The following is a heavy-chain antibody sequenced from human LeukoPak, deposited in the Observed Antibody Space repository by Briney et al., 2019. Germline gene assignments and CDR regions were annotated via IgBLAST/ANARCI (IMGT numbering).Heavy chain of an antibody. J-gene: IGHJ6*03. CDR3: ARGVAAAGRKNYMDV. D-gene: IGHD6-13*01. CDR2: INHSGST. CDR1: GFSITSDYY. V-gene: IGHV4-38-2*02. Sequence: SETLSLTCTVSGFSITSDYYWGWFRQPPGQGLEWIGEINHSGSTNYNPSLKSRVTISVDTSKNQFSLKLSSVTAADTAVYYCARGVAAAGRKNYMDVWGKGTTVTVSS.